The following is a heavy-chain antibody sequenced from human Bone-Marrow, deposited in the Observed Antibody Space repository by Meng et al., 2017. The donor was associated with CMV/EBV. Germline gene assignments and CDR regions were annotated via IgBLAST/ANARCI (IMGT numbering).Heavy chain of an antibody. CDR2: INPNSGGT. J-gene: IGHJ6*02. CDR1: GYTFTGYY. CDR3: AREKYYYGSGTKQKNYYYYGMDV. V-gene: IGHV1-2*02. Sequence: ASEKVSCKASGYTFTGYYMHWVRQAPGQGLEWMGWINPNSGGTNYAQKFQGRVTMTRDTSISTAYMELSRLRSDDTVVYYCAREKYYYGSGTKQKNYYYYGMDVWGQGTTVAVSS. D-gene: IGHD3-10*01.